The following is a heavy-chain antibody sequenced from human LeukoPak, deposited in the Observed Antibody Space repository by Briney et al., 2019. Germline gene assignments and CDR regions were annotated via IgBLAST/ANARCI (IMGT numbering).Heavy chain of an antibody. J-gene: IGHJ6*03. Sequence: KPSETLSLTCTVSSGSISSYYWSWIRQPPGKGLEWIGYIYYSGSTNYNPSLKSRVTISVDTSKNQFSLKLTSVTAADTAVYYCARTTEGGYTYGYFYYYYMDVWGKGTTVTISS. CDR3: ARTTEGGYTYGYFYYYYMDV. CDR1: SGSISSYY. D-gene: IGHD5-18*01. CDR2: IYYSGST. V-gene: IGHV4-59*01.